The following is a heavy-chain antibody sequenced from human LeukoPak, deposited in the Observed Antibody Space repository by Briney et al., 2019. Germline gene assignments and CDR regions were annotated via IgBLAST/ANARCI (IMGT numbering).Heavy chain of an antibody. CDR2: ISSSGSTI. CDR1: GFTFSDYY. CDR3: VRSSSGGSDVDY. V-gene: IGHV3-11*04. D-gene: IGHD1-26*01. J-gene: IGHJ4*02. Sequence: GGSLRLSCAASGFTFSDYYMSWIRQAPGKGLEWVSYISSSGSTIYYADSVKGRFTISRDNAKNSLYLQMSSLRAEDTAVYYCVRSSSGGSDVDYWGQGTLVTVSS.